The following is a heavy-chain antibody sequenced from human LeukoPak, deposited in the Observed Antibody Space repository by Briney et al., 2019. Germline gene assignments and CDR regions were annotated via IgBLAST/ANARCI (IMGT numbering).Heavy chain of an antibody. D-gene: IGHD3-22*01. V-gene: IGHV4-31*03. CDR1: GGSISSAGYY. CDR2: IYYSGST. CDR3: AREKTAYYYDSSGYSEGAFDI. Sequence: SETLSLTCTVSGGSISSAGYYWSWIRQHPGKGLEWIGYIYYSGSTYYNPSLKSRVGMSVDTSKNQFSLKLSSVTAADTAVHYCAREKTAYYYDSSGYSEGAFDIWGQGTMVTVSS. J-gene: IGHJ3*02.